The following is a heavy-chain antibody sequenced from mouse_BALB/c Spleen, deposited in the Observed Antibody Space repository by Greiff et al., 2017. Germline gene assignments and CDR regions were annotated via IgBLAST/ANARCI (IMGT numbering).Heavy chain of an antibody. CDR2: ISSGSSTI. V-gene: IGHV5-17*02. D-gene: IGHD6-2*01. CDR3: ARSLPFYAMDY. J-gene: IGHJ4*01. Sequence: DVKLVESGGGLVQPGGSRKLSCAASGFTFSSFGMHWVRQAPEKGLEWVTYISSGSSTIYYADTVKGRFTISRDNPKNTLFLQMTSLRSEDTAMYYCARSLPFYAMDYWGQGTSVTVSS. CDR1: GFTFSSFG.